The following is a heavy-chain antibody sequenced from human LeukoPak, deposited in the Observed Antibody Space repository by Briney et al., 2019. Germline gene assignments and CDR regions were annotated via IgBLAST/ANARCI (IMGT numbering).Heavy chain of an antibody. CDR2: MYYTGST. CDR3: ARRSGLVGDPARFDF. Sequence: SETLSLTCTVPSGSIISSSYYWGWIRQPPGKGLEYIASMYYTGSTYYNPSLKSRVTMSVDTSKNQFSLKLSSVTAADTAVYYCARRSGLVGDPARFDFWGQGALVTVSS. D-gene: IGHD3-16*01. V-gene: IGHV4-39*01. J-gene: IGHJ4*02. CDR1: SGSIISSSYY.